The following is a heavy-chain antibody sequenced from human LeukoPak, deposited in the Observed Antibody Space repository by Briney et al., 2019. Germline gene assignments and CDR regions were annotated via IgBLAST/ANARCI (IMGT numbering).Heavy chain of an antibody. V-gene: IGHV1-46*01. J-gene: IGHJ4*02. Sequence: ASVKVSCTASGYTFTNYYMNWVRQAPGQGGEWMGIINPSGGSTSYAQKFQGRVTVTRDTSTSTVYMELSSLRSEDMAMYYCAREGEIGYDLSDYWGQGTLVTVSS. D-gene: IGHD5-12*01. CDR2: INPSGGST. CDR1: GYTFTNYY. CDR3: AREGEIGYDLSDY.